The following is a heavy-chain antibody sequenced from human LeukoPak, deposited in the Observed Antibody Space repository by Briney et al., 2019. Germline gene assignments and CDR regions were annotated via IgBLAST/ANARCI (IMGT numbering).Heavy chain of an antibody. V-gene: IGHV4-4*09. Sequence: SETLSLTCTVSGGSFIGYYWSWIRQPPGKGLEWIGNIYTSGSTNYNPSLTSRVTISVDTSKNQFSLKLSSVTAADTAVYHCARLLWGSYTSGTYYSPDYYMDVWGKGTTVTVSS. CDR1: GGSFIGYY. CDR2: IYTSGST. D-gene: IGHD3-10*01. CDR3: ARLLWGSYTSGTYYSPDYYMDV. J-gene: IGHJ6*03.